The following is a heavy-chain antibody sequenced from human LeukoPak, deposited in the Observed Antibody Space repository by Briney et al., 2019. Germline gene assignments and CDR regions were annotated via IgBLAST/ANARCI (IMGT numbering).Heavy chain of an antibody. CDR3: AEGIAAAGVFDY. D-gene: IGHD6-13*01. V-gene: IGHV1-69*13. J-gene: IGHJ4*02. Sequence: ASVKVSCKASGGTFSTYAISWVRQAPGQGLEWMGGIIPIFGTANYAQKFQGRVTITADESTSTAYMELSSLRSEDTAVYYCAEGIAAAGVFDYWGQGTLVTVSS. CDR2: IIPIFGTA. CDR1: GGTFSTYA.